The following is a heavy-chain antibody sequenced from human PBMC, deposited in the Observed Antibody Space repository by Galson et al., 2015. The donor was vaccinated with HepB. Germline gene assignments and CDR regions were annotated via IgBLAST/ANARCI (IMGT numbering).Heavy chain of an antibody. CDR1: GFSLSTSGVG. J-gene: IGHJ4*02. CDR3: AHSGLLWFGESIYYFDY. D-gene: IGHD3-10*01. V-gene: IGHV2-5*02. Sequence: PALVKPTQTLTLTCTFSGFSLSTSGVGVGWIRQPPGKALEWLALIYWDDDKRYSPSLKSRLTITKDTSKNQVVLTMTNMDPVDTATYYCAHSGLLWFGESIYYFDYWGQGTLVTVSS. CDR2: IYWDDDK.